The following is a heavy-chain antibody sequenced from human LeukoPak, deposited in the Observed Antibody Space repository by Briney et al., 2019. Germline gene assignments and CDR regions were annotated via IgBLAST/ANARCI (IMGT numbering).Heavy chain of an antibody. D-gene: IGHD3-3*01. CDR3: ARVGSYDFWSGYLGY. J-gene: IGHJ4*02. CDR2: ISYDGSNK. CDR1: GFTFSSYA. Sequence: PGGSLRLSCAASGFTFSSYAMHWVRQAPGKGLEWVAVISYDGSNKYYADSVKGRFTISRDNSKNTLYLQMNSLRAEDTAVYYCARVGSYDFWSGYLGYWGQGTLVTVSS. V-gene: IGHV3-30-3*01.